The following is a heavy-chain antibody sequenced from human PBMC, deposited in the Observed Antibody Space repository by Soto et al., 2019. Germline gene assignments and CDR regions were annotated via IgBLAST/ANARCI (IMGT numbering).Heavy chain of an antibody. V-gene: IGHV4-30-4*01. CDR2: IYYSGST. Sequence: SETLSLTCTVSGGSISSGDYYWSWIRQPPGKGLEWIGYIYYSGSTYYNPSLKSRVTISVDTSKNQFSLKLSSVTAADTAVYYCARFKIDFSGGSCSYYFDFWGPGTLVTVSS. CDR3: ARFKIDFSGGSCSYYFDF. J-gene: IGHJ4*02. D-gene: IGHD2-15*01. CDR1: GGSISSGDYY.